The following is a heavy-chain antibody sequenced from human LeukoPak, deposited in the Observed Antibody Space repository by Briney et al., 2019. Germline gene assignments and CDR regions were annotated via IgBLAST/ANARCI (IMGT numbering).Heavy chain of an antibody. D-gene: IGHD6-6*01. CDR3: ARDRGIAARRVPLGGFDY. CDR1: GFTFSSNW. J-gene: IGHJ4*02. Sequence: PGGSLRLSCAASGFTFSSNWMSWVRQAPGQGLEWVANIRQDGSQKNYMDSVKGRFTISRDNSKNTLYLQMNSLRAEDTAVYYCARDRGIAARRVPLGGFDYWGQGTLVTVSS. V-gene: IGHV3-7*01. CDR2: IRQDGSQK.